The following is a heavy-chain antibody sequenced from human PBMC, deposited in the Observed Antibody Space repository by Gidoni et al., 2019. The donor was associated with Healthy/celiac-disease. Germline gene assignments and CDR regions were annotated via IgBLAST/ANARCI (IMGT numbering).Heavy chain of an antibody. D-gene: IGHD3-22*01. CDR1: GGTCSSYA. V-gene: IGHV1-69*01. Sequence: QVQLVQSGAEVKKPAPSVQVSCMASGGTCSSYAISWVRQAPGQVLEWMGGIIPIFGTANYAQKFQGRVTITADESTSTAYMELSSLRSEDTAVYYCARCMYYYDSSGYYQSFDYWGQGTLVTVSS. CDR2: IIPIFGTA. CDR3: ARCMYYYDSSGYYQSFDY. J-gene: IGHJ4*02.